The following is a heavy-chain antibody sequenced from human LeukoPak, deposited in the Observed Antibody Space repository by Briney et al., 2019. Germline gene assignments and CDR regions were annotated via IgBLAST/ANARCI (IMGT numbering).Heavy chain of an antibody. CDR3: ARDSGSH. CDR1: GFTFSDYW. D-gene: IGHD1-26*01. V-gene: IGHV3-7*04. Sequence: GGSLSLSCAASGFTFSDYWMTWVRQAPGKGLEWVGNIKPDGSEKYYVDSVKGRFTISRDNAKNSLFLQMNSLRGEDTALYYCARDSGSHWGQGTLVTVSS. CDR2: IKPDGSEK. J-gene: IGHJ4*02.